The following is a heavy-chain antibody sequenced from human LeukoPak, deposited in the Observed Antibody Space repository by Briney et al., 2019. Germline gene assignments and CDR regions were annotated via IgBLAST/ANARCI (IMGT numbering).Heavy chain of an antibody. CDR1: GGSISSSSYY. V-gene: IGHV4-39*07. D-gene: IGHD1-26*01. CDR2: IYYSGST. CDR3: ARVWELSDAFDI. Sequence: MASETLSLTCTVSGGSISSSSYYWGWIRQPPGKGLEWIGSIYYSGSTYYNTSLKSRVTISVDTSKNQFSLTLSSVTAADTAVYYCARVWELSDAFDIWGQGTMVTVSS. J-gene: IGHJ3*02.